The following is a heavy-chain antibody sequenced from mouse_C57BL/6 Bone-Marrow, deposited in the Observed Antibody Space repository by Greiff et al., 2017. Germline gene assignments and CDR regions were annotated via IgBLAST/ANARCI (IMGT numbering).Heavy chain of an antibody. CDR3: ARSKGYYYGSSADY. V-gene: IGHV1-81*01. Sequence: QVQLQQSGAELARPGASVKLSCKPSAYTFPRSGLSWVMPRTGQGLEWIGEIYPKSGNTYYNEKFKGKATLTADKASSTAYMELRSLTSEDSAVYFCARSKGYYYGSSADYWGQGTTLTVSS. J-gene: IGHJ2*01. D-gene: IGHD1-1*01. CDR2: IYPKSGNT. CDR1: AYTFPRSG.